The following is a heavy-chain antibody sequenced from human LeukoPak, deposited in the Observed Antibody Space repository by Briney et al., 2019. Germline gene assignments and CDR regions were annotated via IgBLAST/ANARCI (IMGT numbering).Heavy chain of an antibody. D-gene: IGHD2-15*01. V-gene: IGHV1-69*05. Sequence: SVKVSCKACGGTFSSYAISWVRQAPGQGLEWMGRIIPIFGTTNYAQKFQDRITMTTDESTGTAFMELNSLRSEDTAVYFCAEGGSTSGAFDVWGQGTMVTVSS. CDR1: GGTFSSYA. J-gene: IGHJ3*01. CDR2: IIPIFGTT. CDR3: AEGGSTSGAFDV.